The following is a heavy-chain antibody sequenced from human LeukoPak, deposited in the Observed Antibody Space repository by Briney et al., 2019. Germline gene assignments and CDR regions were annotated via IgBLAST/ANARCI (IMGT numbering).Heavy chain of an antibody. CDR1: GFIFSSYS. CDR3: ARAGSHYYGSGSGFYFDY. Sequence: SGGSLRLSCAASGFIFSSYSMNWVRQAPGKGLEGVSYIRSSSSTIYYADSVKGRFTISRDNAKNSLYLQMNSLRDEDTAVYYCARAGSHYYGSGSGFYFDYWGQGTLVTVSS. J-gene: IGHJ4*02. D-gene: IGHD3-10*01. V-gene: IGHV3-48*02. CDR2: IRSSSSTI.